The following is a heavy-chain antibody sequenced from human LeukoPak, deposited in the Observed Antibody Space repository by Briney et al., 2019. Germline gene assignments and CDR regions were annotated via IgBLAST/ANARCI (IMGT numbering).Heavy chain of an antibody. J-gene: IGHJ4*02. V-gene: IGHV3-23*01. CDR3: AKDLSSGSRRAY. Sequence: GGSLRLSCAASGFTFSSYAMSWVRQAPGKGLEWVSAISGSGGSTYYADSVKGRFTISRDNSKNTLYLQMNSLRAEDTGVYYCAKDLSSGSRRAYWGQGTLVTVSS. CDR1: GFTFSSYA. D-gene: IGHD6-19*01. CDR2: ISGSGGST.